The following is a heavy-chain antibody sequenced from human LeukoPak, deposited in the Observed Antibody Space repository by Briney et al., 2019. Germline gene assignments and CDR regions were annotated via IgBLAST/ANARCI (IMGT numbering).Heavy chain of an antibody. V-gene: IGHV4-39*07. J-gene: IGHJ4*02. D-gene: IGHD3-22*01. CDR1: GGSISSSIYY. CDR3: ARDAYYYDSSGYYYDY. Sequence: SETLSLTCTVSGGSISSSIYYWGWIRQPPGKGLEWIGSMSYSGSTYYNPSLKSRVTISVDTSKNQFSLKLSSVTAADTAVYYCARDAYYYDSSGYYYDYWGQGTLVTVSS. CDR2: MSYSGST.